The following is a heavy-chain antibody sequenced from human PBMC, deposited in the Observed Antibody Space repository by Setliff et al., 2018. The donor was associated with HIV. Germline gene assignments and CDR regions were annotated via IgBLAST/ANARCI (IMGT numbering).Heavy chain of an antibody. CDR2: IFYTGST. D-gene: IGHD5-18*01. CDR1: GGSISSSSYY. CDR3: ARAASGNIQYFDY. V-gene: IGHV4-39*01. J-gene: IGHJ4*02. Sequence: SETLSLTCTVSGGSISSSSYYWGWIRQPPGKGLEWIGSIFYTGSTYYNPSLKSRVTISVDTSKNQVSLKLSSVTAADTAVYYCARAASGNIQYFDYWGQGTLVTAPQ.